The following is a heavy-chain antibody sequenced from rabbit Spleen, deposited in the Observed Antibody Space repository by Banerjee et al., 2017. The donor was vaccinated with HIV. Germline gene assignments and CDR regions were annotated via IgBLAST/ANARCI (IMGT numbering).Heavy chain of an antibody. D-gene: IGHD8-1*01. Sequence: QEQLVESGGGLVQPGGSLKLSCKASGFSFSSGYDMCWVRQAPGKGLEWIACIDAGSSGFTYHASWAKGRFTISKTSSTTVTLQATSLTAADTATYFCARDSGSSFSSYGMDLWGPGHPRHRL. V-gene: IGHV1S45*01. CDR3: ARDSGSSFSSYGMDL. CDR2: IDAGSSGFT. CDR1: GFSFSSGYD. J-gene: IGHJ6*01.